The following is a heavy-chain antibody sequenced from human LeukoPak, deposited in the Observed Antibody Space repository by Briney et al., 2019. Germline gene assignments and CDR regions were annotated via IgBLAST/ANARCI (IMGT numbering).Heavy chain of an antibody. J-gene: IGHJ3*02. V-gene: IGHV4-34*01. D-gene: IGHD3-10*01. CDR1: GGSFSGYY. CDR3: ARDGGSRHDAFDI. CDR2: INHSGST. Sequence: PSETLSLTRAVYGGSFSGYYWSWIRQPPGKGLEWIGEINHSGSTNYNPSLKSRVTISVDTSKNQFSLKLSSVTAADTAVYYCARDGGSRHDAFDIWGQGTMVTVSS.